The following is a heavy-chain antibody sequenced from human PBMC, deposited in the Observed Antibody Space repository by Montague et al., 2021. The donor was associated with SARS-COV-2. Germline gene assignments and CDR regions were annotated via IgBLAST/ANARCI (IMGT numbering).Heavy chain of an antibody. V-gene: IGHV4-4*07. J-gene: IGHJ6*02. CDR3: ARGRLRSYYYGSGTYTWGGYGMDV. D-gene: IGHD3-10*01. CDR1: GGSISSYY. CDR2: ICSSGST. Sequence: SETLSLTCTVSGGSISSYYWSWIRQPAGKGLEWIGRICSSGSTNYNPSLKSRVTMSVDTSKNQFSLRLSSVTAADTALYYCARGRLRSYYYGSGTYTWGGYGMDVWGQGTTVTVSS.